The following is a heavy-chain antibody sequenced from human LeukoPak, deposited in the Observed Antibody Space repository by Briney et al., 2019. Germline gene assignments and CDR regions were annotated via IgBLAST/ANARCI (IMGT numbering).Heavy chain of an antibody. V-gene: IGHV4-59*01. J-gene: IGHJ6*03. CDR3: AGSYYYGSGSYRYYYYMDV. D-gene: IGHD3-10*01. CDR1: GVSISNYY. Sequence: SETLSLTCTVSGVSISNYYWSWIRQPPGKGLEWIGYIHYSGSTSYNPSLKSRVTISVDTTKNQFSLKLSSVTAADTAVYYSAGSYYYGSGSYRYYYYMDVWGKGTTVTISS. CDR2: IHYSGST.